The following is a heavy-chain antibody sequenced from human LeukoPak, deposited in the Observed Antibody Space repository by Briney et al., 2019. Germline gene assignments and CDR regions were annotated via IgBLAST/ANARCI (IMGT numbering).Heavy chain of an antibody. J-gene: IGHJ3*02. Sequence: ASVKVSCKASGYTFTSYAMHWVRQAPGQRLERMGWISAYNGNTNYAQKLQGRVTMTTDSSTSTAYMELRSLRSDDTAVYYCARDIVGADDAFDIWGQGTMVTVSS. CDR3: ARDIVGADDAFDI. V-gene: IGHV1-18*01. D-gene: IGHD1-26*01. CDR1: GYTFTSYA. CDR2: ISAYNGNT.